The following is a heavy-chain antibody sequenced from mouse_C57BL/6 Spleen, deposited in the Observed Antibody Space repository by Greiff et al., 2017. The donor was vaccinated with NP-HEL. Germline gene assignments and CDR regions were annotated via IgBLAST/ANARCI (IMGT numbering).Heavy chain of an antibody. CDR3: ARFPGFAY. CDR1: GFTFSDYG. CDR2: ISSGSSTI. V-gene: IGHV5-17*01. J-gene: IGHJ3*01. Sequence: EVKVVESGGGLVKPGGSLKLSCAASGFTFSDYGMHWVRQAPEKGLEWVAYISSGSSTIYYADTVKGRFTISRDNAKNTLFLQMTSLRSEDTAMYYCARFPGFAYWGQGTLVTVSA.